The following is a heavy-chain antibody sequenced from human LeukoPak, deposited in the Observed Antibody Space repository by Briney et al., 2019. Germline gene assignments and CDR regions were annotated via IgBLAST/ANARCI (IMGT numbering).Heavy chain of an antibody. CDR1: GYTLTEFS. V-gene: IGHV1-24*01. J-gene: IGHJ4*02. Sequence: ASVKVSCKVSGYTLTEFSMHWVRQAPGKGLEWMGGFDPEDGERVYAQKFQSRVTMTEDTSTDTAYMELSSLRSEDTAVYYCAIDRGSSGWYYFDYWGQGTLVTVSS. CDR2: FDPEDGER. CDR3: AIDRGSSGWYYFDY. D-gene: IGHD6-19*01.